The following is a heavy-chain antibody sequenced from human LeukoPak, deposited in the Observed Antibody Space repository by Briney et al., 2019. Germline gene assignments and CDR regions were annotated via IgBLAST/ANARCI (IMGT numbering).Heavy chain of an antibody. CDR2: IRYDGSNK. CDR3: AKDGYSGYDHDAFDI. J-gene: IGHJ3*02. D-gene: IGHD5-12*01. CDR1: GFTFSSYG. V-gene: IGHV3-30*02. Sequence: GGSLRLSCAASGFTFSSYGMHWLRQAPGKGLEWVALIRYDGSNKYYADSVKGRFTISRDNSKNTLYLQMNSLRAEDTAVYYCAKDGYSGYDHDAFDIWGQGTMVTVSS.